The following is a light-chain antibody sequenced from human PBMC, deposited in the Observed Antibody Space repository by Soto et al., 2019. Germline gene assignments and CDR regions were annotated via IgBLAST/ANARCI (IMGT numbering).Light chain of an antibody. V-gene: IGKV1-5*01. Sequence: DIQMTQSPSALSASVGDRVTITCRASQSISGWLAWYQQKPGKAPQLLIYDASNLESGVPSRFSGRESGTEFTLTISSLQPDDVATYYRQQYKNSYTFGQGTKVDIK. J-gene: IGKJ2*01. CDR1: QSISGW. CDR3: QQYKNSYT. CDR2: DAS.